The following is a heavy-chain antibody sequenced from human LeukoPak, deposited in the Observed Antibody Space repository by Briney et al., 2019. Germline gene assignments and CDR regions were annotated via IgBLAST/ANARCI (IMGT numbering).Heavy chain of an antibody. J-gene: IGHJ4*02. V-gene: IGHV4-39*07. CDR2: IFYSGST. D-gene: IGHD6-13*01. CDR1: GGSISSSGHY. Sequence: PSETLSLTCTVPGGSISSSGHYWGWVRQSPGKGLEWIANIFYSGSTNYNPSLKSRVTISLDTSKKQFSLKLSSVTAADTAVYYCTAGYRVLDYWGQGTLVTVSS. CDR3: TAGYRVLDY.